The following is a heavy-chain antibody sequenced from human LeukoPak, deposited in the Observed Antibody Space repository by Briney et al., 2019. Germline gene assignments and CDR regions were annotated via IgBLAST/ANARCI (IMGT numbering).Heavy chain of an antibody. CDR1: AGTLINTNW. V-gene: IGHV4-4*02. D-gene: IGHD3-3*01. Sequence: SETLSLTSVVSAGTLINTNWWTCVRQPRGKGLEWIGEVHLDGRTNYNPSLESRLTMSVDVSENQVSLKLTSVTAADTAVYYCAREGGFYRPLDYSGQGTLVTVSS. J-gene: IGHJ4*02. CDR3: AREGGFYRPLDY. CDR2: VHLDGRT.